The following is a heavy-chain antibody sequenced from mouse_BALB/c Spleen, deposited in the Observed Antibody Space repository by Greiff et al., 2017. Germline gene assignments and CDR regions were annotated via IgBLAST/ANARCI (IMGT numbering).Heavy chain of an antibody. J-gene: IGHJ4*01. CDR1: GFTFSSFG. Sequence: DVQVVESGGGLVQPGGSRKLSCAASGFTFSSFGMHWVRQAPEKGLEWVAYISSGSSTIYYADTVKGRFTISRDNPKNTLFLQMTSLRSEDTAMYYCARVIKRGGYAMDYWGQGTSVTVSS. CDR3: ARVIKRGGYAMDY. D-gene: IGHD2-4*01. V-gene: IGHV5-17*02. CDR2: ISSGSSTI.